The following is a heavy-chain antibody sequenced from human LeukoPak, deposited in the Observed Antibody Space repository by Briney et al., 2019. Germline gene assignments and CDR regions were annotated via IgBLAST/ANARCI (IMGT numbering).Heavy chain of an antibody. D-gene: IGHD2-15*01. J-gene: IGHJ4*02. Sequence: GGSLRLSCAASGFTFSSYAMSWVRQAPGKGLEWVSGISGSGDNTYYADSVKGRFTISRDNSKNTLYLQMNSLRAEDTAVYYCAKDGRGYCSGGSCSGGFDYWGQGTLVTVSS. CDR2: ISGSGDNT. V-gene: IGHV3-23*01. CDR1: GFTFSSYA. CDR3: AKDGRGYCSGGSCSGGFDY.